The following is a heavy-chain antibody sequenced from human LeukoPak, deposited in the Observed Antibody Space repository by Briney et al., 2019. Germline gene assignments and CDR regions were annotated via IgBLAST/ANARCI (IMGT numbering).Heavy chain of an antibody. Sequence: PSETLSLTCTVSGVSISSSNSYWGWIRQPPGKGLEWIGSIYYSGNTYYNASLKSQVSISIDTSKNQFSLRLTSVTAADTAVYYCARDSGTWDPNGFDIWGQGTMVTISS. V-gene: IGHV4-39*07. CDR3: ARDSGTWDPNGFDI. J-gene: IGHJ3*02. CDR2: IYYSGNT. CDR1: GVSISSSNSY. D-gene: IGHD1-26*01.